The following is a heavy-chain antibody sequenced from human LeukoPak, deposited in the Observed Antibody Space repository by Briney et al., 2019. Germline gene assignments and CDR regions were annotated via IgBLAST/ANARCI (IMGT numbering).Heavy chain of an antibody. CDR3: AATSVGATINDAFDI. D-gene: IGHD1-26*01. V-gene: IGHV1-58*01. CDR1: GFTFSNSA. CDR2: IVVGSGNT. J-gene: IGHJ3*02. Sequence: ASVKVSCKASGFTFSNSAVQWVRQARGQRLEWIGWIVVGSGNTKYAQRFQETVTITRDMSTGTAYMELGSLRSEDTAVYYCAATSVGATINDAFDIWGQGTMVTVSS.